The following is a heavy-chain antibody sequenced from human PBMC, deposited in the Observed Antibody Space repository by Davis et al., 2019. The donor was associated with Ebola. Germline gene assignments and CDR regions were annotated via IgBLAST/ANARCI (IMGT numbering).Heavy chain of an antibody. CDR2: VSSDSKTI. Sequence: PGGSLRLSCTTSGFNFLAYSMNWVRQAPGRGLEWISYVSSDSKTIYYADSVNGRFTISRDSATKSLYLQMDSLRDEDTALYYCARGSRYFDSWGQGILVTVSS. D-gene: IGHD3-9*01. CDR1: GFNFLAYS. V-gene: IGHV3-48*02. CDR3: ARGSRYFDS. J-gene: IGHJ4*02.